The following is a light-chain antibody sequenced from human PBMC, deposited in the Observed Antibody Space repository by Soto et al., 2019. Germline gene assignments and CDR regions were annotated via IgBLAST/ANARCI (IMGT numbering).Light chain of an antibody. V-gene: IGKV1-17*01. CDR1: QGISNF. CDR3: LQNNSYPVT. Sequence: GYRVTITCRASQGISNFLNWYQQKPGKAPKLLIYSASSLQSGVPSRFSGSGSGTEFTLTISSLQPEDFATYYCLQNNSYPVTFGQGTKVDIK. CDR2: SAS. J-gene: IGKJ1*01.